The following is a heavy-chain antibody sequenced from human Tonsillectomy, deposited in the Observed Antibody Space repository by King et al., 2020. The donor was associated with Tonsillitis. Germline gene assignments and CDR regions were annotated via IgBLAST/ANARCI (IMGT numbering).Heavy chain of an antibody. CDR1: GYTFTSYG. D-gene: IGHD2-2*01. J-gene: IGHJ3*02. CDR3: ARDRGLFSRGDASDI. Sequence: QLVQSGAEVKKPGASVKVSCKASGYTFTSYGISWVRQAPGQGLEWMGWISAYNGHTNYEQKLQGRVTMTTDTSTSKAYMELRSLRSDDTAVYYCARDRGLFSRGDASDIWGQGTMVTVSS. V-gene: IGHV1-18*01. CDR2: ISAYNGHT.